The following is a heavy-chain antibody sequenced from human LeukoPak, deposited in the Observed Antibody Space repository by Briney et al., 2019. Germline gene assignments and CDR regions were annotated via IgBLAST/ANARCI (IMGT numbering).Heavy chain of an antibody. CDR1: GYTFTSYD. CDR2: MNPNSGNT. V-gene: IGHV1-8*01. Sequence: ASVKVSCKASGYTFTSYDINWVRQATGQGLEWMGWMNPNSGNTGYAQKFQGRVTMTRNTSISTAYMELSSLRSEGTAVYYCARSRWWLRLLDYWGQGTLVTVSS. D-gene: IGHD5-12*01. J-gene: IGHJ4*02. CDR3: ARSRWWLRLLDY.